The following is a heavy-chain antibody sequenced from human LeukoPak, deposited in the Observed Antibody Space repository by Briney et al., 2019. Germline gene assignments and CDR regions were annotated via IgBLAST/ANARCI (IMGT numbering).Heavy chain of an antibody. Sequence: ASVKVSCKASGYTFTSYGISWVRQAPGQGLEWMGWISAYNGNTNYAQKLQGRDTMTTDTSTSTAYMELRSLRSDDTAVYYCARERTPRVVVVAATEGGDAFDIWGQGTMVTVSS. CDR2: ISAYNGNT. D-gene: IGHD2-15*01. CDR1: GYTFTSYG. CDR3: ARERTPRVVVVAATEGGDAFDI. V-gene: IGHV1-18*01. J-gene: IGHJ3*02.